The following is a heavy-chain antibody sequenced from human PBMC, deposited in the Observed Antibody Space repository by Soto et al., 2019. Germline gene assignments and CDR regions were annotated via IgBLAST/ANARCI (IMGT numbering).Heavy chain of an antibody. Sequence: QITLKESGPTLVKPTQTLTLTCTFSGFSLSTSGVGVGWIRQPPGKALEWLALIYWDDDKRYSPSLKSRLTITKDTSKNQVVLTMTNMDPVDTATYYCARVLGYCISTSCYDWYFDLWGRGTLVTVSS. CDR3: ARVLGYCISTSCYDWYFDL. CDR2: IYWDDDK. CDR1: GFSLSTSGVG. J-gene: IGHJ2*01. D-gene: IGHD2-2*01. V-gene: IGHV2-5*02.